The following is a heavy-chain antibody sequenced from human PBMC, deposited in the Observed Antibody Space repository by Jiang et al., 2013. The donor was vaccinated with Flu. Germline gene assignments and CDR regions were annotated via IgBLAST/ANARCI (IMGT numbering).Heavy chain of an antibody. V-gene: IGHV4-61*02. J-gene: IGHJ4*02. CDR3: ARDYGDYLGFDY. D-gene: IGHD4-17*01. Sequence: GSGLVKPSQTLSLTCTVSGASIDSSFYYWSWIRQPAGKGLEWIGRIYSSGSATYSLSLKSRATMSLGSSKNQFSLKLSSVTAADTAVYYCARDYGDYLGFDYWGQGTPVTVS. CDR2: IYSSGSA. CDR1: GASIDSSFYY.